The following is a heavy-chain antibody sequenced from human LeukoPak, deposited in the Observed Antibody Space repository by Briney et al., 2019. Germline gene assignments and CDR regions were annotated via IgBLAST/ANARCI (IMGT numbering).Heavy chain of an antibody. V-gene: IGHV3-21*01. CDR1: GFTFSSYS. CDR2: ISSSSSYI. J-gene: IGHJ4*02. Sequence: GGSLRLSCAASGFTFSSYSMNWVRQAPGKGLEWVSSISSSSSYIYYADSVKGRFTISRDNAKNSLYLQMNSLRAEDTAVYYCAKDRTQWLVRYYFDYWGQGTLVTVSS. D-gene: IGHD6-19*01. CDR3: AKDRTQWLVRYYFDY.